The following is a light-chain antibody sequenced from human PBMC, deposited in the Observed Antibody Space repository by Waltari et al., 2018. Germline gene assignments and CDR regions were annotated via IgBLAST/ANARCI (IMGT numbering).Light chain of an antibody. Sequence: QSLLTQPPSASGTPGPRVTISCSGSRSNTGSNAVSWYQQLPGTAPKLLIHSNNQRPSGVPDRFSCSKSGTSASLAISGLQSADEADYYCAAWDDSLNGHVVFGGGTKLTVL. CDR1: RSNTGSNA. J-gene: IGLJ2*01. CDR2: SNN. V-gene: IGLV1-44*01. CDR3: AAWDDSLNGHVV.